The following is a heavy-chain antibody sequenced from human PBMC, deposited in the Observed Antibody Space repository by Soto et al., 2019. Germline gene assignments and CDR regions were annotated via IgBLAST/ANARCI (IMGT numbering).Heavy chain of an antibody. V-gene: IGHV3-7*01. CDR2: IGPDGSAK. J-gene: IGHJ4*02. CDR1: GFPFSLYF. D-gene: IGHD3-9*01. Sequence: EVQLVESGGDLVQPGGSLRLSCAASGFPFSLYFMRWVRQAPGKGLEWVANIGPDGSAKYYVGSVKGRFTISRDNAKSDLYQQMDSLAVEETAIYCCSRDICGKATGCVNWGQGTQVIVSS. CDR3: SRDICGKATGCVN.